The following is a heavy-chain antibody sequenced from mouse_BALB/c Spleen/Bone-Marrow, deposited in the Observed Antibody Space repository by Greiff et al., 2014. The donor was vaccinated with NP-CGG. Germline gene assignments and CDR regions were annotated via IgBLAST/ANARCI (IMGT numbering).Heavy chain of an antibody. J-gene: IGHJ3*01. V-gene: IGHV1-80*01. CDR3: ERTGNLAWFAY. CDR2: IYPGDGDT. D-gene: IGHD2-1*01. Sequence: VMLVESGAELVRPGSSVKISCKASGYAFSSYWMNWVKQRPGQGLEWIGQIYPGDGDTNYNGKFKDKATLTADKSSSTAYMQLSSLTSEDSAVYFCERTGNLAWFAYWGQGTLVTVSA. CDR1: GYAFSSYW.